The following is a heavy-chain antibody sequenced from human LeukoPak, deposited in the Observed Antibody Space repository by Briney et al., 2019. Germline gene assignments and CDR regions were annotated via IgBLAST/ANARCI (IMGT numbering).Heavy chain of an antibody. CDR1: GFTFSSYG. CDR3: AKDSCSSTSCYRLSGAFDI. CDR2: IWYDGSNK. J-gene: IGHJ3*02. D-gene: IGHD2-2*01. Sequence: GGSLRLSCAASGFTFSSYGMHWVRQAPGKGLEWVAVIWYDGSNKYYADSVKGRFTISRDNSKSTLYLQMNSLRAEDTAVYYCAKDSCSSTSCYRLSGAFDIWGQGTMVTVSS. V-gene: IGHV3-33*06.